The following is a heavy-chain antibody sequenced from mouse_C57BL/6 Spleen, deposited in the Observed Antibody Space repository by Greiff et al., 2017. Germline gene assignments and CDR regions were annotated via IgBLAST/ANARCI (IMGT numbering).Heavy chain of an antibody. J-gene: IGHJ4*01. Sequence: EVQLMQSVPGLVKPSHSLSLTCSVTGYSITSGCYWNWIRQFPGNKLEWMGYISYDGSNNYNPSLKNQISLTRDTSKSQVLLKLDSVTSEDTAKYYSARDRPIATEVATDYVTDYWGQGTTVTVSS. CDR2: ISYDGSN. V-gene: IGHV3-6*01. D-gene: IGHD1-1*01. CDR3: ARDRPIATEVATDYVTDY. CDR1: GYSITSGCY.